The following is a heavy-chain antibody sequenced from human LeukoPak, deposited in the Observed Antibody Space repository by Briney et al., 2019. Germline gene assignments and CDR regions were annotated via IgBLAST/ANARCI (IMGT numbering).Heavy chain of an antibody. D-gene: IGHD4-17*01. CDR1: GGSISSYY. J-gene: IGHJ5*02. CDR3: ARDYGDYDVTYWFDP. Sequence: PSETLSLTCTVSGGSISSYYWSWIRQPPGKGLEWIGYIYYSGSTNYNPSLKSRVTISVDTSKNQFSLKLSSVTAADTAVYYCARDYGDYDVTYWFDPWGQGTLVTVSS. V-gene: IGHV4-59*01. CDR2: IYYSGST.